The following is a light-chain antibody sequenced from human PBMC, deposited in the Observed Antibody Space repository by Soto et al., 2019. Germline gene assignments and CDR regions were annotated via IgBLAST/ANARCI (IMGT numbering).Light chain of an antibody. CDR2: GAS. V-gene: IGKV3-20*01. CDR3: QHYVERSPIT. J-gene: IGKJ5*01. CDR1: QSVSSR. Sequence: EIVLTQSPATLSLSPGERGTLSCRASQSVSSRLAWYQQKPGQAPRLLISGASSRATGIPDRFSGSGSGTDFTLTISRLEPEDFALYYCQHYVERSPITFGQGTRLEIK.